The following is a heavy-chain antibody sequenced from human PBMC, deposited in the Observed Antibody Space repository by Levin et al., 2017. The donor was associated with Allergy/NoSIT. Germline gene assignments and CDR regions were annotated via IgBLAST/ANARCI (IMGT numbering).Heavy chain of an antibody. V-gene: IGHV1-2*02. CDR3: ARDDIALADDDLDY. D-gene: IGHD6-19*01. J-gene: IGHJ4*02. Sequence: SGESLKISCKTSGYTFTGYYMSWVRQAPGQGLEWMGWINPKSGGTNYAQKFQGRVTMTTDTSISTAYMELGRLTSDDTAVYYCARDDIALADDDLDYWGQGTLVTVSS. CDR1: GYTFTGYY. CDR2: INPKSGGT.